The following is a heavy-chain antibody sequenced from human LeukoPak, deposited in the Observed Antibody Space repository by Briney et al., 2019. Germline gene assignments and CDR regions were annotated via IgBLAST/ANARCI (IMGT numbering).Heavy chain of an antibody. D-gene: IGHD6-13*01. V-gene: IGHV4-39*07. CDR3: ASAGIAAAGYYYYYYMDV. Sequence: SETLSLTCTVSGGSISSSSYFWGWIRQPPGKGLEWIGSIYYSGSTYYHPSLKSRVTISVDTSKNHFSLKLSSVTAADTAVYYCASAGIAAAGYYYYYYMDVWGKGTTVTISS. CDR1: GGSISSSSYF. J-gene: IGHJ6*03. CDR2: IYYSGST.